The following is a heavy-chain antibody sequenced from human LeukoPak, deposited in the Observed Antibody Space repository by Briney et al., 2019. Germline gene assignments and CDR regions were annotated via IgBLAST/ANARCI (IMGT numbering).Heavy chain of an antibody. CDR2: IYYSGST. Sequence: SETLSLTCTVSGGSISSGDYYWSWKRQPPGKGLEWIGYIYYSGSTYYNPSLKSRVTISVDTSKNQFSLKLSSVTAADTAVYYCARETLTVTTSYSGQGTLVTVSS. D-gene: IGHD4-17*01. CDR1: GGSISSGDYY. CDR3: ARETLTVTTSY. V-gene: IGHV4-30-4*01. J-gene: IGHJ4*02.